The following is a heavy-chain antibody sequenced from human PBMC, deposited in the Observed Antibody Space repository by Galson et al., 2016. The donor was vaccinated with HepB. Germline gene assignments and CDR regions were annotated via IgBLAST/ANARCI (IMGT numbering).Heavy chain of an antibody. CDR1: GDSVSSRTAS. D-gene: IGHD1-1*01. CDR3: ARAWASRPSTRQTDHFDY. V-gene: IGHV6-1*01. Sequence: CAISGDSVSSRTASWNWIRQSPSRGLEWLGRTYYRSKWYNGYATSVGGRININPDTTENHFSLHLNSVTPEDMAIYYCARAWASRPSTRQTDHFDYWGQGTLVTVSS. CDR2: TYYRSKWYN. J-gene: IGHJ4*02.